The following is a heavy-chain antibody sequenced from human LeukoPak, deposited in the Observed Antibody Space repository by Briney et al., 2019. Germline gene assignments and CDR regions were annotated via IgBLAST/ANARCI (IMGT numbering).Heavy chain of an antibody. V-gene: IGHV3-21*01. CDR3: ARGRSTVTTGRFGY. D-gene: IGHD4-17*01. CDR1: GFTFSSYS. J-gene: IGHJ4*02. Sequence: PGGSLRLSCAASGFTFSSYSMNWVRQAPGRGLEWVSSISSSSNYIYYADSMKGRFTVSRDNAKNSLYLQMNSLRAEDTAVYYCARGRSTVTTGRFGYWGQGTLATVSS. CDR2: ISSSSNYI.